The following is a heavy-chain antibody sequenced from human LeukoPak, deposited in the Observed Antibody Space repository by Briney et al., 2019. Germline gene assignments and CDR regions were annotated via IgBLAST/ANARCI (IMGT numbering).Heavy chain of an antibody. J-gene: IGHJ5*02. V-gene: IGHV4-34*01. D-gene: IGHD3-10*01. CDR2: INHSGST. Sequence: SETLSLTCAVYGGSFSGYYWSWIRQPPGKGLEWIGEINHSGSTNYNPSLKSRVTISVDTSKNQFSLKLSSVTAADTAVYYCARYWANGSGSYYPANWFDPWGQGTLVIVSS. CDR3: ARYWANGSGSYYPANWFDP. CDR1: GGSFSGYY.